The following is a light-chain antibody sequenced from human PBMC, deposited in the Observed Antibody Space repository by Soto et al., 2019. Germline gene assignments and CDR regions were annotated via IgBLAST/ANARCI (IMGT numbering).Light chain of an antibody. Sequence: QSVLTQPPSVSGTPGQGVTISCSGSSSKIGSNPVIWYQQLPGTAPKLLISSNHPRPSGVPARFSGSKSGTSASLAISGLQYGAEDEYYCAALHDSLYGPVFGGGTKLTVL. CDR2: SNH. CDR3: AALHDSLYGPV. J-gene: IGLJ2*01. CDR1: SSKIGSNP. V-gene: IGLV1-44*01.